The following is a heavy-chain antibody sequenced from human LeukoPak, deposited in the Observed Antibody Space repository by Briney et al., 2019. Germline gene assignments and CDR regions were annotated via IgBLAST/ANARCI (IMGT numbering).Heavy chain of an antibody. J-gene: IGHJ6*02. CDR3: ARDQLLSINYYYYGMDV. V-gene: IGHV3-21*01. CDR2: ISSSSSYI. D-gene: IGHD2-2*01. CDR1: GFTFSSYS. Sequence: GGSLRLSRAASGFTFSSYSMNWVRQAPGKGLEWVSSISSSSSYIYYADSVKGRFTISRDNAKNSLYLQMNSLRAEDTAVYYCARDQLLSINYYYYGMDVWGQGTTVTVSS.